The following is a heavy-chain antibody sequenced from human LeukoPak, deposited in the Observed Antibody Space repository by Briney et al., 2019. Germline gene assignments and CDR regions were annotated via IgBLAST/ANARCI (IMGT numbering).Heavy chain of an antibody. CDR3: ARDPLGSGLIGGYDY. Sequence: GASVKVSCKASGGTFSSYTISWVRQAPGRGLEWMGRIIPILGIANYAQKFQGRVTITADKSTSTAYMELSSLRSEDTAVYYCARDPLGSGLIGGYDYWGQGTLVTVSS. CDR1: GGTFSSYT. V-gene: IGHV1-69*04. D-gene: IGHD3-22*01. CDR2: IIPILGIA. J-gene: IGHJ4*02.